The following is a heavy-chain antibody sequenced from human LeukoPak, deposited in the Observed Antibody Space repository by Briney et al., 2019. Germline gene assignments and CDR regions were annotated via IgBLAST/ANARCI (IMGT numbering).Heavy chain of an antibody. CDR2: ISGSGGST. Sequence: GGSLRLSCAASGFTFSSYAMSWVRQAPGKGLEWVSAISGSGGSTYYPDSVKGRFTISRDNAKNSLYLQMNSLRAEDTAVYYCARVLHKRNYDSSAYYGYWGQGTLVTVSS. J-gene: IGHJ4*02. CDR1: GFTFSSYA. V-gene: IGHV3-23*01. D-gene: IGHD3-22*01. CDR3: ARVLHKRNYDSSAYYGY.